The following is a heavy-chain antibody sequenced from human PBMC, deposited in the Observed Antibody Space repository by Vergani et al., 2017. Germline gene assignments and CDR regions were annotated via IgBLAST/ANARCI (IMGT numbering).Heavy chain of an antibody. CDR3: ATPQTVTTGGLEV. V-gene: IGHV1-69-2*01. CDR1: RYTFTDHY. J-gene: IGHJ6*02. D-gene: IGHD4-17*01. CDR2: VDPEDGET. Sequence: EVQLVQSGAEVKKPGATMKISCKVSRYTFTDHYMHWVKQAPGKGLECMGLVDPEDGETIYAEKFKGRVTIAADTSTDTAHLELSSLRSEDTAVYYCATPQTVTTGGLEVWGQGTTVIVSS.